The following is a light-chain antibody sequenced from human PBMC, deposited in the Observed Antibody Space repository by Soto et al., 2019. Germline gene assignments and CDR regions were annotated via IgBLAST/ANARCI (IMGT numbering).Light chain of an antibody. CDR2: GAS. CDR1: QSVSIN. J-gene: IGKJ5*01. V-gene: IGKV3D-15*01. Sequence: EIVLTQSPATLSVSPGERAALSCRASQSVSINLAWYQQKPGQAPRLLIYGASTRATGIPDRFSGSGSGTDFTLTISRLEPEDFAVYYCQQYNNWPPITFGQGTRLEIK. CDR3: QQYNNWPPIT.